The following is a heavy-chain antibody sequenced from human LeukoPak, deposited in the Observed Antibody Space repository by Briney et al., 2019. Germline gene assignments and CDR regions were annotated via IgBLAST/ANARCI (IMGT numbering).Heavy chain of an antibody. Sequence: SETLSLTCTESAFSSCSFNWSRLRQPPGKGLEWIGYIYYSGSTNYNPSLKSRVPISVDTSKKQSSLKLSSVTAADTAVYYYSREGTDGRDVAWGQGTLVTVSS. V-gene: IGHV4-59*01. D-gene: IGHD2-21*02. CDR1: AFSSCSFN. CDR3: SREGTDGRDVA. CDR2: IYYSGST. J-gene: IGHJ5*02.